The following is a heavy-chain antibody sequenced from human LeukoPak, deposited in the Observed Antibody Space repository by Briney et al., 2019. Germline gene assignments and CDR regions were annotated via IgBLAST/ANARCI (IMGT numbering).Heavy chain of an antibody. CDR1: GFTFSSYA. CDR2: ISGSGGST. D-gene: IGHD6-13*01. V-gene: IGHV3-23*01. J-gene: IGHJ3*02. CDR3: AKDIGAYSSSKYAFDI. Sequence: GGSLRLSCAASGFTFSSYAMSWVRQAPGKGLEWVSAISGSGGSTYYADSVKGRFTISRDNSKNSLYLQMNSLRAEDTALYYCAKDIGAYSSSKYAFDIWGQGTMVTVSS.